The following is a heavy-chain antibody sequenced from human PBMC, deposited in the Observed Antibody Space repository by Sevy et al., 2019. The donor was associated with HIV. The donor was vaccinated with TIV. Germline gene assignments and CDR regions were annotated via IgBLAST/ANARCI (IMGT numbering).Heavy chain of an antibody. J-gene: IGHJ4*02. V-gene: IGHV3-23*01. Sequence: GGSLRLSCAASGFTFSNYAMGWVRQAPGKGPEWVSTISTSSSSTYYVDSVKGRFTISRDNSKNTLYLQMNSLRADDMAIYYCAKGSTGWPYYFDFWGQGTVVTVSS. CDR1: GFTFSNYA. CDR3: AKGSTGWPYYFDF. D-gene: IGHD2-8*02. CDR2: ISTSSSST.